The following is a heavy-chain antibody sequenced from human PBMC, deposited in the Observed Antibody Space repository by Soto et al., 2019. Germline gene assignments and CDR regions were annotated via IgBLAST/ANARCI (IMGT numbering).Heavy chain of an antibody. CDR1: GGTFSSYT. J-gene: IGHJ4*02. Sequence: QVQLVQSGAEVKKPGSSVKVSCKASGGTFSSYTISWVRQAPGQGLEWMGRIIPILGIANYAQKFQGRVTITADKSTSTAYMELSSLRSEDTAVYYCAREGWNDPPYYFDYWRQGTLVTVSS. CDR3: AREGWNDPPYYFDY. V-gene: IGHV1-69*08. CDR2: IIPILGIA. D-gene: IGHD1-1*01.